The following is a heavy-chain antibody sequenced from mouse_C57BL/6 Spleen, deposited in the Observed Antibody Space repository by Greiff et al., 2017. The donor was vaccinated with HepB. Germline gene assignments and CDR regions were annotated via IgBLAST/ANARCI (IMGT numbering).Heavy chain of an antibody. CDR1: GFTFSDYG. J-gene: IGHJ3*01. V-gene: IGHV5-17*01. Sequence: EVQLVESGGGLVKPGGSLKLSCAASGFTFSDYGMHWVRQAPEKGLEWVAYISSGSSTIYYADTVKGRFTISRDNAKNTLFLQMTSLRSEDAAMYYCARGRDSSGYRSAYWGQGTLVTVSA. CDR3: ARGRDSSGYRSAY. CDR2: ISSGSSTI. D-gene: IGHD3-2*02.